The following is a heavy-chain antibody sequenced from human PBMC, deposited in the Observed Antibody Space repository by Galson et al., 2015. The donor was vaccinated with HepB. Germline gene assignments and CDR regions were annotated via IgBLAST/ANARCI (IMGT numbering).Heavy chain of an antibody. V-gene: IGHV3-21*01. J-gene: IGHJ4*02. CDR1: GFTFSSYS. CDR2: ISSSSSYI. Sequence: SLRLSCAASGFTFSSYSMNWVRQAPGKGLEWVSSISSSSSYIYYADSVKGRFTISRDNAKNSLYLQMNSLRAEDTAVYYCAREDPVTTGNYWGQGTLVTVSS. D-gene: IGHD4-17*01. CDR3: AREDPVTTGNY.